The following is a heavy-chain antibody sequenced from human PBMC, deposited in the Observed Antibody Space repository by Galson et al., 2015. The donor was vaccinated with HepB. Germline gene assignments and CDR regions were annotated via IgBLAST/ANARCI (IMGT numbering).Heavy chain of an antibody. J-gene: IGHJ4*02. CDR3: ARARSLDY. CDR1: GFTVRSNI. CDR2: IYGESNT. V-gene: IGHV3-53*05. Sequence: SLRLSCAASGFTVRSNIMTWVRQVPGKGLEWVSHIYGESNTFYADAVKDRFTISRDNSKNTLYLQMNNLRGDDTAVYYCARARSLDYWGQGTLATVSS.